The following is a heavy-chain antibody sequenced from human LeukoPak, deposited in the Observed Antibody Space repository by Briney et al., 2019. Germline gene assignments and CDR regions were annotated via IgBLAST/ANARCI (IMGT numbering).Heavy chain of an antibody. Sequence: QPGGSLRLSCAASGFTFSSYGMHWVRQAPGKGLEWVAVISYDGSNKYYADSVKGRFTISRDNSKNTLYLQMNSLRAEDTAVYYCARERLQVGYYFDYWGQGTLVTVSS. D-gene: IGHD4-11*01. CDR2: ISYDGSNK. CDR3: ARERLQVGYYFDY. CDR1: GFTFSSYG. J-gene: IGHJ4*02. V-gene: IGHV3-30*03.